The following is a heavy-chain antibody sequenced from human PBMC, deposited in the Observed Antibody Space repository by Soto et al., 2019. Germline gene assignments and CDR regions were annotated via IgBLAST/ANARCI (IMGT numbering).Heavy chain of an antibody. CDR3: ARDSYKMTTVIPFDY. V-gene: IGHV1-3*01. CDR2: INAGNGNT. Sequence: ASVKVSCKASGYTFTSYAMHWVRQAPGQRLEWMGWINAGNGNTKYSQKFQGRVTITRDTSASTAYMELSSLRSEDTAVYYCARDSYKMTTVIPFDYWGQGTLVTVPQ. CDR1: GYTFTSYA. J-gene: IGHJ4*02. D-gene: IGHD4-4*01.